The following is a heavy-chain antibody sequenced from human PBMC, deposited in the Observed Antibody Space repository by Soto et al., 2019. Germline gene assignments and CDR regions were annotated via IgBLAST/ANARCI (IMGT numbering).Heavy chain of an antibody. J-gene: IGHJ3*02. CDR3: ARVSLPAATLWAVDI. Sequence: QVQLQQWGAGLLKPSETLSLTCAVYGGSFSGYYWSWIRQPPGKGLEWIGEINHSGSTNYNPSLKSRVTISVDTSKNQFSLKLSSVTAADTAVYYFARVSLPAATLWAVDIWGQGTMVTVSS. D-gene: IGHD2-2*01. CDR1: GGSFSGYY. CDR2: INHSGST. V-gene: IGHV4-34*01.